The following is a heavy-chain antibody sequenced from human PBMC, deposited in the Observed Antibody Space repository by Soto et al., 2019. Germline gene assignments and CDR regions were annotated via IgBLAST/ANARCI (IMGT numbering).Heavy chain of an antibody. J-gene: IGHJ4*02. CDR1: GFTFSSYA. D-gene: IGHD6-13*01. V-gene: IGHV3-23*01. Sequence: GSLRLSCAASGFTFSSYAMSWVRQAPGKGLEWVSVISGSGSSTYYADSVRGRLTISRDNSKNTLYLQMNSLRAEDTAVYYCTKDLGATWYLSDYWGQGALVTVSS. CDR3: TKDLGATWYLSDY. CDR2: ISGSGSST.